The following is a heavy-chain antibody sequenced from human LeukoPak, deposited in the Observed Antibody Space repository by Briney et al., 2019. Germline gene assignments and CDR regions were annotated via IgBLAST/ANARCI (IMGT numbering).Heavy chain of an antibody. CDR1: GLTFSSYA. V-gene: IGHV3-23*01. D-gene: IGHD3-10*01. CDR2: ISGRGGST. CDR3: AKSYYGSGSYYNYFDY. J-gene: IGHJ4*02. Sequence: GGSLRLSCAASGLTFSSYAMRWVRQAPGKGLEWVSAISGRGGSTYYADSVKGRFTISRDNSKNTLYLQMNSLRAEDTAVYYCAKSYYGSGSYYNYFDYWGQGTLVTVSS.